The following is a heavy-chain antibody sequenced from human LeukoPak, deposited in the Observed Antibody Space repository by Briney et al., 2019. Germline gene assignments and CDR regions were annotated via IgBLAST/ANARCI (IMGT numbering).Heavy chain of an antibody. CDR2: IIPIFGTA. Sequence: VASVTVSFTASGGTFSIYAISWVRQAPGQGLEWMGGIIPIFGTANYAQKFQGRVTITADESTSTAYMELSSLRSEDTAVYYCARDPRTVVTPGYYYGMDVWGQGTTVTVSS. CDR1: GGTFSIYA. V-gene: IGHV1-69*01. CDR3: ARDPRTVVTPGYYYGMDV. J-gene: IGHJ6*02. D-gene: IGHD4-23*01.